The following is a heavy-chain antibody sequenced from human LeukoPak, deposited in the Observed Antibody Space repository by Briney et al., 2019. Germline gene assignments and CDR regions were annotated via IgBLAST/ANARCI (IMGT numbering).Heavy chain of an antibody. V-gene: IGHV4-34*01. CDR2: INHSGST. CDR1: GGSFSGYY. D-gene: IGHD3-22*01. CDR3: ARGRNFYRYDRSGYSYFDN. Sequence: SETLSLTCAVYGGSFSGYYWSWIRQPPGKGLEWIGEINHSGSTNYNPSLKSRVTISVDTSKNQFSLELTSVTATDTAVYYCARGRNFYRYDRSGYSYFDNWGQGTLVTVSS. J-gene: IGHJ4*02.